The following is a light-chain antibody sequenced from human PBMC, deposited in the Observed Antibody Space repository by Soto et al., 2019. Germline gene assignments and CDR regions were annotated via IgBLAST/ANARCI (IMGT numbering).Light chain of an antibody. CDR2: GAS. CDR1: LSVSSSY. Sequence: EIVLKQPPVTLSLSQGERGTLSCRASLSVSSSYLSWYQQKPGQAPRLLIYGASSRATGIPDRFSGSGSGTDFTLTISRLEPEDFAVYYCQQYGSSPPRLTFGGGTKVDI. J-gene: IGKJ4*01. V-gene: IGKV3-20*01. CDR3: QQYGSSPPRLT.